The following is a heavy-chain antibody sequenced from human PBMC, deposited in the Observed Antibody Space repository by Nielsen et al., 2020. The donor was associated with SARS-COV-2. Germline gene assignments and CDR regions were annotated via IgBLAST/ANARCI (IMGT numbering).Heavy chain of an antibody. CDR3: AKSLATVTTLSFDY. CDR2: IWYDGSNK. D-gene: IGHD4-17*01. Sequence: GESLKISCAASGFTFSSYGMHWVRQAPGKGLEWVAVIWYDGSNKYYADSVKGRFTISRDNSKNTLYLQMNSLRAEDTAVYYCAKSLATVTTLSFDYWGQGTLVTVSS. J-gene: IGHJ4*02. V-gene: IGHV3-33*06. CDR1: GFTFSSYG.